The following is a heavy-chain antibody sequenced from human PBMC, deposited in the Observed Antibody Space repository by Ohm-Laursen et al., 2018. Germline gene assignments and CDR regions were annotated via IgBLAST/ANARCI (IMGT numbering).Heavy chain of an antibody. J-gene: IGHJ1*01. CDR3: ASSERWLQLGAEYFQH. V-gene: IGHV3-66*01. CDR1: GFTVSSNS. Sequence: SLRLSCAAPGFTVSSNSMTWVRQAPGRGLEWVSIIYSGGSTYYADSVKGRFTISRDNSKNTLYLQMNSLRVEDTAVYYCASSERWLQLGAEYFQHWGQGTLVTVSS. D-gene: IGHD5-24*01. CDR2: IYSGGST.